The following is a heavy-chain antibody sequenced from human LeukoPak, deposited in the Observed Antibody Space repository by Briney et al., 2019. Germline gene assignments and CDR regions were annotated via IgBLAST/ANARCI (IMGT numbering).Heavy chain of an antibody. CDR1: GLTFSSYA. V-gene: IGHV3-23*01. J-gene: IGHJ3*01. CDR3: AKVRYYDSHHGFDL. CDR2: ILGSGDTT. D-gene: IGHD3-22*01. Sequence: PGGSLRLSCAAWGLTFSSYAMSGVRQAPGRGLEGISAILGSGDTTHYAESVKGRFTISRDNSKYTVYLQTNSLSAEDTALYYCAKVRYYDSHHGFDLWGQGTLVTVSP.